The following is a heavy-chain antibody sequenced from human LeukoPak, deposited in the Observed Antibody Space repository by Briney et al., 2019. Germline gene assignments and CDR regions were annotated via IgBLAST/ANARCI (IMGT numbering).Heavy chain of an antibody. J-gene: IGHJ4*02. CDR1: GFTFSSYA. Sequence: PGRSLRLSCAASGFTFSSYAMHWVRQAPGKGLEGVAVISYDGSNKYYADYVKGRFTISRDYSKNTLYLQMNSLRAEDTAVYYCARDYWGQGTLVTVSS. CDR3: ARDY. V-gene: IGHV3-30-3*01. CDR2: ISYDGSNK.